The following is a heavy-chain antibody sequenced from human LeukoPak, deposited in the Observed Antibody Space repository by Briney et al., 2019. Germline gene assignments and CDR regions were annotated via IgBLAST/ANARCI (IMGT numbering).Heavy chain of an antibody. CDR1: RGSISSTYYY. D-gene: IGHD6-19*01. V-gene: IGHV4-39*01. Sequence: SETLSLTCTVSRGSISSTYYYWGWIRQPLGKGLEWIGSIFHSGSTYYNPSLRSRVTISVDTSKNQFSLNLSSLTAADTAVYYCAVRIAVTGKYYFAYWGQGTLVTVSS. J-gene: IGHJ4*02. CDR2: IFHSGST. CDR3: AVRIAVTGKYYFAY.